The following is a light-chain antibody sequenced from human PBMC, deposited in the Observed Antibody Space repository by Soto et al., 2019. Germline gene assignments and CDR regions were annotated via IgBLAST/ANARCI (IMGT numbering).Light chain of an antibody. Sequence: QSALTQPPSVSGAPGQRVTISCTGSSSNIGAGYDVHWYQQLPGTAPKLLIYGNSNRPSGVPDRFSGSKSGTSASLAITGLQAEDEADYYCQSYDSNLSVVFGGGTKVTVL. CDR2: GNS. V-gene: IGLV1-40*01. CDR1: SSNIGAGYD. J-gene: IGLJ2*01. CDR3: QSYDSNLSVV.